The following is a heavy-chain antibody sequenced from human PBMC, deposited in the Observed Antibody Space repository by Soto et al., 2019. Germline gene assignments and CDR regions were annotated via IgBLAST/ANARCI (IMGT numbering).Heavy chain of an antibody. CDR3: ARDRGYSGYVYYYYGMDV. CDR1: GGTFSSYA. Sequence: ASVKVSCKASGGTFSSYAISWVRQAPGQGLEWMGGIIPIFGTANYAQKFQGRVTITADESTSTAYMELSSLRSEDTAVYYCARDRGYSGYVYYYYGMDVWGQGTTVTVSS. J-gene: IGHJ6*02. D-gene: IGHD5-12*01. CDR2: IIPIFGTA. V-gene: IGHV1-69*13.